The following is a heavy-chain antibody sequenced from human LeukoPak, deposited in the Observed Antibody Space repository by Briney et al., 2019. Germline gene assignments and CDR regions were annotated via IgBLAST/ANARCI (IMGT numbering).Heavy chain of an antibody. J-gene: IGHJ5*02. CDR1: GGSFSGYY. V-gene: IGHV4-34*01. D-gene: IGHD3-22*01. CDR2: INHSGST. CDR3: ARVLDSSGYYYGFDP. Sequence: SETLSLTCAVYGGSFSGYYWSWIRQPPGKGLEWIGEINHSGSTNYNPSLKGRATISVDTSKNQFSLKLSSVTAADTAVYYCARVLDSSGYYYGFDPWGQGTLVTVSS.